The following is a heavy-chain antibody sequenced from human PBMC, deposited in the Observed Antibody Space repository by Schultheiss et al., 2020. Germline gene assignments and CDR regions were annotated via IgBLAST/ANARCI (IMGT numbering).Heavy chain of an antibody. D-gene: IGHD3-10*01. CDR1: GGTFSSYG. CDR2: ISAYNGNT. CDR3: ARVGTWGYYGVHYGMDV. J-gene: IGHJ6*02. V-gene: IGHV1-18*01. Sequence: ASVKVSCKASGGTFSSYGISWVRQAPGQGLEWMGWISAYNGNTNYAQKLQGRVTMTTDTSTSTAYMELRSLRSDDTAVYYCARVGTWGYYGVHYGMDVWGQGTTVTVSS.